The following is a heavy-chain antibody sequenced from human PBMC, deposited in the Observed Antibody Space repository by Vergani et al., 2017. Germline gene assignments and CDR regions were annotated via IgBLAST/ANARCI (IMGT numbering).Heavy chain of an antibody. CDR2: IYYSGST. J-gene: IGHJ5*02. CDR1: GASIRSSNYY. V-gene: IGHV4-39*01. D-gene: IGHD2-15*01. CDR3: ARHAXVELLLKLGSIAP. Sequence: QLQLQESGPGLVKPSATLSLTCSVSGASIRSSNYYWGWIRQPPGKGLEWIASIYYSGSTYYNPSLKSQVTISVDTSKNQFSLRLSPVTAADTAVYFWARHAXVELLLKLGSIAPWGQGILVPVS.